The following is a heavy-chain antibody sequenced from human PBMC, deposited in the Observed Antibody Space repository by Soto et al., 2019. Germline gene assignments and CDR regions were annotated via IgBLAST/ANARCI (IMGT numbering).Heavy chain of an antibody. J-gene: IGHJ6*03. Sequence: PVGSLRLSCAVSGFTFNSYSMTWVRQAPGKELERISYISSSSSTIYYADSVKGRFTISRDNAKNSLYLQMNSLRAEDTAVYYCASVNIVVVPAAMPLYYYYYMDVWGKGTTVTVSS. V-gene: IGHV3-48*01. CDR3: ASVNIVVVPAAMPLYYYYYMDV. CDR2: ISSSSSTI. CDR1: GFTFNSYS. D-gene: IGHD2-2*01.